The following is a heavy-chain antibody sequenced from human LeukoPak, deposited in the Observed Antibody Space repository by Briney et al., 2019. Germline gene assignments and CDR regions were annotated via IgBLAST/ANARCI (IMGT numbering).Heavy chain of an antibody. CDR1: GGSFSGYY. CDR2: INHSGST. CDR3: ARDGRDDFWSGYYTGYFDY. J-gene: IGHJ4*02. Sequence: PSETLSLTCAVYGGSFSGYYWSWIRQPPGKGLEWIGEINHSGSTNYNPSLKSRVTISVDTSKNQFSLKLSSVTAADTAVYYCARDGRDDFWSGYYTGYFDYWGQGTLVTVSS. D-gene: IGHD3-3*01. V-gene: IGHV4-34*01.